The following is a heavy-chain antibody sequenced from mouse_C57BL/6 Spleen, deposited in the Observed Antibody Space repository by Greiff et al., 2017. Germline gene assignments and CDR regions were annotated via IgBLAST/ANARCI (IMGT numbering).Heavy chain of an antibody. J-gene: IGHJ4*01. Sequence: QVQLKQPGAELVKPGASVKLSCKASGYTFTSYWMHWVKQRPGRGLEWIGRIDPNSGGTKYNEKFKSKATLTVDKPSSTAYMQLSSLTSEDSAVYYCARGFITTVVDAMDYWGQGTSVTVSS. CDR3: ARGFITTVVDAMDY. V-gene: IGHV1-72*01. CDR1: GYTFTSYW. D-gene: IGHD1-1*01. CDR2: IDPNSGGT.